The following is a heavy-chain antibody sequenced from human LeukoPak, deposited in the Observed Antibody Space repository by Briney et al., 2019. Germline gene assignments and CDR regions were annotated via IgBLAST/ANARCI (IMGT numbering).Heavy chain of an antibody. CDR3: AKDADLDY. CDR2: ISHDGSNK. Sequence: PGGSLRLSCAASGFTFSSYGMHGVRQAPGKGLEWVAVISHDGSNKYYADSVKGRFTISRDNSKNTLYLQMNSLRAKDTAVYYCAKDADLDYWGQGTLVTVSS. J-gene: IGHJ4*02. CDR1: GFTFSSYG. V-gene: IGHV3-30*18.